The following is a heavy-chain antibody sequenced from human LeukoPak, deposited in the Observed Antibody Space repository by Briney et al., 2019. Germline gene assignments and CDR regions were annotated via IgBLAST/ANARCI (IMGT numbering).Heavy chain of an antibody. J-gene: IGHJ4*02. V-gene: IGHV1-18*01. Sequence: ASVTVSCKASGYTFTSYGISWVRQAPGQGLEWMGWISAYNGNTNYAQKLQGRVTMTTDTSTSTAYMELRSLRSDDTAVYYCARDSRLYYYDSSGYPFDYWGQGTLVTVSS. D-gene: IGHD3-22*01. CDR1: GYTFTSYG. CDR3: ARDSRLYYYDSSGYPFDY. CDR2: ISAYNGNT.